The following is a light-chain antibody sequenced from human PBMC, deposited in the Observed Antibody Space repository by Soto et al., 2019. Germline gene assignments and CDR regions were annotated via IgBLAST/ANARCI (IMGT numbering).Light chain of an antibody. CDR1: QSISSC. J-gene: IGKJ1*01. Sequence: DIQMTQSPSTLSASVGDRVTITCRARQSISSCLAWYQQKPGKAPKLLIYKASSLESGVPSRLSGSGSGTEFTLNISSLQPDDFATYYCQQYKSNSQWTFGQGTKVEIK. CDR3: QQYKSNSQWT. CDR2: KAS. V-gene: IGKV1-5*03.